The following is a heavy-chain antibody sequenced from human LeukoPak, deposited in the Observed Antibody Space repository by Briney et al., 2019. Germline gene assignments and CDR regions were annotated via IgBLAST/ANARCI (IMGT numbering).Heavy chain of an antibody. CDR1: GYTFTSYY. CDR2: ISAYNGNT. D-gene: IGHD3-10*01. Sequence: EASVKVSCKASGYTFTSYYMHWVRQAPGQGLEWMGWISAYNGNTHYVQKLQGRVTMTTDTSTSTAYMELRSLRSDDTAVYYCARDLYSRRMNYHGSGSYFSYWGPGTLVTVSS. CDR3: ARDLYSRRMNYHGSGSYFSY. J-gene: IGHJ4*02. V-gene: IGHV1-18*04.